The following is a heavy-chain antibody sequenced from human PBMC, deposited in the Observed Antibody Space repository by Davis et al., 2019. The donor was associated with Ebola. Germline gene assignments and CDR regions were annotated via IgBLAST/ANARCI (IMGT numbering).Heavy chain of an antibody. J-gene: IGHJ1*01. CDR1: GYTFAYYS. D-gene: IGHD2-15*01. V-gene: IGHV7-4-1*02. CDR3: ARRMDCSGDSCYCLQH. CDR2: INTKNGNP. Sequence: ASVTVPCKASGYTFAYYSMNWVRQAPGQGLEWMGWINTKNGNPTYAQGFTGRLVFSLDTSVRTAYLEISSLKAEDTAVYYCARRMDCSGDSCYCLQHWGQGTLVTVSS.